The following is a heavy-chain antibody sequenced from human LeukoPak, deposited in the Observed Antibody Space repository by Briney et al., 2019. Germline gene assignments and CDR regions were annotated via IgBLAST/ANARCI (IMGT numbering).Heavy chain of an antibody. D-gene: IGHD5-18*01. CDR1: GYIFTNYH. Sequence: GASVKVSCKASGYIFTNYHMHWVRQAPGQGHEWMGWINPNSGGTNYAQKFQGRVTMTRDTSISTAYMELSRLRSDDTAVYYCARAARSLDTAMVTKYYYYGMDVWGQGTTVTISS. CDR3: ARAARSLDTAMVTKYYYYGMDV. J-gene: IGHJ6*02. V-gene: IGHV1-2*02. CDR2: INPNSGGT.